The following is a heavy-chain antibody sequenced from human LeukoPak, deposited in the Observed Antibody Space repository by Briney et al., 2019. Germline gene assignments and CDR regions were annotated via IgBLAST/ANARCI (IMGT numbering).Heavy chain of an antibody. D-gene: IGHD3-9*01. Sequence: SVKVSCKASGGTFSSYAISWVRQAPGQGLEWMGRIIPILGIANYAQKFQGRVTITADKSTSTAYMELSSLRSEDTAVYYCARDLRYFDFNFDYWGQGTLVTVSS. CDR2: IIPILGIA. V-gene: IGHV1-69*04. CDR1: GGTFSSYA. J-gene: IGHJ4*02. CDR3: ARDLRYFDFNFDY.